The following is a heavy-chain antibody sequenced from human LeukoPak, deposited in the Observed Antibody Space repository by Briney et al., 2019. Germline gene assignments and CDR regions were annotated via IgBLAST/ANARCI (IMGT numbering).Heavy chain of an antibody. D-gene: IGHD2-8*01. V-gene: IGHV1-46*01. CDR1: GYTFTIYY. Sequence: ASVKVSCKASGYTFTIYYMHWVRQAPGQGLEWMGIINPSGGSTSYAQKFQGRVTMTRDTSTSTVYMELSSLRSEDTAVYYCARILYSHYGMDVWGQGTTVTVSS. CDR3: ARILYSHYGMDV. CDR2: INPSGGST. J-gene: IGHJ6*02.